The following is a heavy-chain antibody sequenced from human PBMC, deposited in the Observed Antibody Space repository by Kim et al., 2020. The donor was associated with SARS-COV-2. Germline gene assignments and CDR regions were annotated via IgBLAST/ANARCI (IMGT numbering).Heavy chain of an antibody. Sequence: YYDPSLKSRVTISVDTSKNPFSLKLSSVTAADTAVYYCARELGRGYAFDIWGQGTMVTVSS. CDR3: ARELGRGYAFDI. D-gene: IGHD7-27*01. J-gene: IGHJ3*02. V-gene: IGHV4-39*07.